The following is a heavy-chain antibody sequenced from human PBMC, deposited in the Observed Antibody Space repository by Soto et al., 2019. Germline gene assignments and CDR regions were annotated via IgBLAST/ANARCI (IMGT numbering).Heavy chain of an antibody. D-gene: IGHD6-13*01. V-gene: IGHV3-33*01. CDR3: ARVNQSWQLVPGVYYYGMDV. CDR2: IWYDGSNK. J-gene: IGHJ6*02. Sequence: SLRLSCAASGFTFSSYGMHWVRQAPGKGLEWVAVIWYDGSNKYYADSVKGRFTISRDNSKNTLYLQMNSLRAEDTAVYYCARVNQSWQLVPGVYYYGMDVWGQGTTVTVSS. CDR1: GFTFSSYG.